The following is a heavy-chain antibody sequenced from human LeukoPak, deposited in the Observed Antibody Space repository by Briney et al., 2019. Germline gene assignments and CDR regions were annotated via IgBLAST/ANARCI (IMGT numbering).Heavy chain of an antibody. V-gene: IGHV1-69*13. J-gene: IGHJ6*02. Sequence: GASVKVSCKASGGTFGSYAISWVRQAPGQGLEWMGGIIPIFGTANYAQKFQGRVTITADESTSTAYMELSSLRSEDTAVCYCASLPRGYSSSWPYYYYYGMDVWGQGTTVTVSS. D-gene: IGHD6-13*01. CDR1: GGTFGSYA. CDR2: IIPIFGTA. CDR3: ASLPRGYSSSWPYYYYYGMDV.